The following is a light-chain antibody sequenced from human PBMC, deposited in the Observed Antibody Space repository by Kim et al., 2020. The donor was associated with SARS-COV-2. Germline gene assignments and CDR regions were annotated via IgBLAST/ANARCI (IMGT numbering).Light chain of an antibody. J-gene: IGKJ2*01. CDR2: RAS. V-gene: IGKV3-15*01. CDR3: HQYNTWPYT. CDR1: QSVSSN. Sequence: VSPGEGATPSCRASQSVSSNVAWYQQKPGQVPRLLIYRASTRATGLPARFSGRGSGTEYTLTINSMQSEDFAVYYCHQYNTWPYTFGQGTKLEI.